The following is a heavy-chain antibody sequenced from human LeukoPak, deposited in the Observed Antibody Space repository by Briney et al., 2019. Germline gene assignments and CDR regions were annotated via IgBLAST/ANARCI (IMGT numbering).Heavy chain of an antibody. V-gene: IGHV1-18*01. J-gene: IGHJ4*02. Sequence: ASVKVSCKASGYTFTSYGTSWVRQAPGQGLEWMGWISAYNGNTNYAQKLQGRVTMTTDTSTSTAYMELRSLRSDDTAVYYCARGPYYDYVWGSYRAWDFDYWGQGTLVTVSS. D-gene: IGHD3-16*02. CDR3: ARGPYYDYVWGSYRAWDFDY. CDR1: GYTFTSYG. CDR2: ISAYNGNT.